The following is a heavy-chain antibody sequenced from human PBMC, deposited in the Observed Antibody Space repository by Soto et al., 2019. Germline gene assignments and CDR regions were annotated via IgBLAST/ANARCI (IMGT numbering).Heavy chain of an antibody. V-gene: IGHV4-30-2*01. J-gene: IGHJ4*02. CDR3: ARAEGGIFDY. CDR2: IYHSGST. Sequence: SSETLSLTCAVSGGSISSGGYSWSWIRQAPGKGLEWIGYIYHSGSTYYNPSLKSRVTISVDRSKNQFSLKLSSVTAADTAVYYCARAEGGIFDYWGQGTLVTVSS. CDR1: GGSISSGGYS.